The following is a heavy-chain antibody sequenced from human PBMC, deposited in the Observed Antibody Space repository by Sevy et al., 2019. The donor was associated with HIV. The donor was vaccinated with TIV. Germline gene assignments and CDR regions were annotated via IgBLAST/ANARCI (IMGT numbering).Heavy chain of an antibody. Sequence: ASVKVSCKVSGSTLTKLSMHWVRQAPGKGLEWMATFDPEDGETIYAQKFQGRVTMTEDTSTDTAYMELSSLRSEDTAVYYGASTKDYYDSSGYPFDDWGQGTLVTVSS. D-gene: IGHD3-22*01. J-gene: IGHJ4*02. CDR2: FDPEDGET. V-gene: IGHV1-24*01. CDR3: ASTKDYYDSSGYPFDD. CDR1: GSTLTKLS.